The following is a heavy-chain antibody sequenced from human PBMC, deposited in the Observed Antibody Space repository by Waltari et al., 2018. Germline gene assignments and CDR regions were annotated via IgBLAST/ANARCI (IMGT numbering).Heavy chain of an antibody. CDR2: IRYDGSNK. Sequence: QVQLVESGGGVVQPGGSLRLSCAASGFTFSSYGMHWVRQAPGKGLEWVAFIRYDGSNKYYADSVKGRFTISRDNSKNTLYLQMNSLRAEDTAVYYCAKEVSGYSSGWLLLDYWGQGTLVTVSS. CDR3: AKEVSGYSSGWLLLDY. D-gene: IGHD6-19*01. CDR1: GFTFSSYG. V-gene: IGHV3-30*02. J-gene: IGHJ4*02.